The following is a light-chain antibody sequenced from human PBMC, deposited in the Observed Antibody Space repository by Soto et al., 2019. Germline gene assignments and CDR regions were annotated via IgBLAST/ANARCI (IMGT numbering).Light chain of an antibody. CDR3: QHYNSYSEA. Sequence: DIRMTQPPSTLSGSVGDKVTLSCRASQPISSWLAWYQQKPGKAPKLMIYKASTLKSGVPSRCSGSGSGTEFTLTISSLQPDDVATYYCQHYNSYSEALGQGTKVDIK. V-gene: IGKV1-5*03. CDR1: QPISSW. CDR2: KAS. J-gene: IGKJ1*01.